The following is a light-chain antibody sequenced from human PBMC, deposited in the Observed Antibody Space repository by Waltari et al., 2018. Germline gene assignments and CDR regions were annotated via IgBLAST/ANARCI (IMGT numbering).Light chain of an antibody. CDR3: QQSYSTLWT. CDR1: QNIATY. CDR2: GAS. J-gene: IGKJ1*01. Sequence: DVQMTQSPSSLSASVGDRVTITCRAGQNIATYLNWYQHKPGTAPRLLIYGASSLQIGVPSRFSAGGSGKEFTLTISSLEPDDFATYYCQQSYSTLWTFGQGTKVEIK. V-gene: IGKV1-39*01.